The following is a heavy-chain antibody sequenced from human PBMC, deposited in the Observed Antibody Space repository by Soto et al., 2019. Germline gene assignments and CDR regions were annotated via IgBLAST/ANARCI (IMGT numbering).Heavy chain of an antibody. CDR2: IKTDGSII. CDR1: GFTLRSHW. V-gene: IGHV3-74*01. J-gene: IGHJ4*02. Sequence: RSVSLSCAASGFTLRSHWMHWVRQAPGKGLMWVARIKTDGSIISYADSVKGRFTISRDNAKNTLYLQMNSPRVEDTAMYYCARDVLVISAHWGRGTRVTV. CDR3: ARDVLVISAH. D-gene: IGHD6-13*01.